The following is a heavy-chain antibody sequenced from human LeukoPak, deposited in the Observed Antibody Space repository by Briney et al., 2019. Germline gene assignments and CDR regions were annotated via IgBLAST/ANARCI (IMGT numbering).Heavy chain of an antibody. Sequence: AASVNVSCKASGYTFTSYGISWGRQAPGQGVEWMGWISAYNGNTNYAQKLQGRVTMTTDTSTSTAYMELRSLRSDDTAVYYCARDRRDYYYYYMDVWGKGTTVTISS. CDR1: GYTFTSYG. CDR3: ARDRRDYYYYYMDV. V-gene: IGHV1-18*01. CDR2: ISAYNGNT. J-gene: IGHJ6*03. D-gene: IGHD5-24*01.